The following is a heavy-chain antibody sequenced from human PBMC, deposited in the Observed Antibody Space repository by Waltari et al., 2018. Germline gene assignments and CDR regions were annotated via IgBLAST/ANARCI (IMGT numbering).Heavy chain of an antibody. CDR3: AKDYPMAAVQLAPFWYFDL. CDR1: GFTFSSYA. D-gene: IGHD6-13*01. Sequence: EEQLLESGGGLVQPGGSLRLSCAASGFTFSSYAMSWVRTAPGQGLEWVSGISGSGGSTYYADSVKGRFTISRDNSKNTLYLQMNSLRAEDTAVYYCAKDYPMAAVQLAPFWYFDLWGRGTLVTVSS. V-gene: IGHV3-23*01. J-gene: IGHJ2*01. CDR2: ISGSGGST.